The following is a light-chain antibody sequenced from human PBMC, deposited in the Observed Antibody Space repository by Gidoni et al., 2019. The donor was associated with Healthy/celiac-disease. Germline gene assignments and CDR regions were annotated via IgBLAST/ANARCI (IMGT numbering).Light chain of an antibody. CDR3: QQYGSSPNT. Sequence: IVLTQSPGTLSLSPGERATLSCRASQSVSSSYLAWYQQKPGQAPRLLIYGASSRATGIPDRFSGSGSGTDFTLTISRLGPEDFAVYYCQQYGSSPNTFGPGTKVDIK. J-gene: IGKJ3*01. CDR1: QSVSSSY. CDR2: GAS. V-gene: IGKV3-20*01.